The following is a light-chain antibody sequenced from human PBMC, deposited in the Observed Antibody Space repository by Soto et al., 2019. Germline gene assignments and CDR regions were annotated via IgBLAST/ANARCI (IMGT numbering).Light chain of an antibody. J-gene: IGKJ5*01. CDR1: QSVSSSF. Sequence: IVLTQSPCTLSLSPGERATLSCRVSQSVSSSFLAWYQQKVGQAPRLLIYGASSRATGIPDRFSGSGSGTDFTLTISRLEPEDFAVYYCQQYGSSPRTFGQGTRLEIK. CDR2: GAS. V-gene: IGKV3-20*01. CDR3: QQYGSSPRT.